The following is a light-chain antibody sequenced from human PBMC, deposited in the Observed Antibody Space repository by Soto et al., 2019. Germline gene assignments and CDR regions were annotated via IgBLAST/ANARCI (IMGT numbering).Light chain of an antibody. J-gene: IGKJ4*01. CDR2: DAS. V-gene: IGKV3-11*01. Sequence: ENVLTQSPATLSLSPGERAIFSCRASQSVGRSLAWYQQKPGQAPRLFIYDASKRANGIPPRFSGSGSGTDFTLTISSLEPEDFAVYYCQQRTNWPRAFGGGTNLEIK. CDR3: QQRTNWPRA. CDR1: QSVGRS.